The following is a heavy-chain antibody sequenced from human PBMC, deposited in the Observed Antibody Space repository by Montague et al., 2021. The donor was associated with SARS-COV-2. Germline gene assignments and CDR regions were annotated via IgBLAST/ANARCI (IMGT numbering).Heavy chain of an antibody. CDR1: GGSISSQTSC. CDR2: ICYSGTA. V-gene: IGHV4-39*07. J-gene: IGHJ4*02. CDR3: ASTVDYYAHFDS. Sequence: SETLSLICTVSGGSISSQTSCWGWVRLPPGKGLEWIGSICYSGTAXYTXXXKSRLIISLDTSKTHVSLKLRSVTAADTAVYYCASTVDYYAHFDSWGQGTLVSVSS. D-gene: IGHD3-22*01.